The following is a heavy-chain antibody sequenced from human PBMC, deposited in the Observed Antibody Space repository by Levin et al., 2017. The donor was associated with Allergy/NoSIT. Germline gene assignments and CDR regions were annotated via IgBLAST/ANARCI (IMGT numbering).Heavy chain of an antibody. V-gene: IGHV4-39*01. CDR3: ARHTALLWFEELVFDS. CDR1: GGSFITSSYF. J-gene: IGHJ4*02. CDR2: IYYSGTT. Sequence: RTSETLSLTCTVSGGSFITSSYFWAWIRQPPGKGLEWLGSIYYSGTTYYNPSLKSRLTISIDTSTNQFSLKLRPVTAADTAVYYCARHTALLWFEELVFDSWGQGKLVAVSS. D-gene: IGHD3-10*01.